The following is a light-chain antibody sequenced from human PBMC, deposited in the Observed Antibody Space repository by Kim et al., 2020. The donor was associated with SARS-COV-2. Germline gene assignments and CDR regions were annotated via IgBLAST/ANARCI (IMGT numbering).Light chain of an antibody. J-gene: IGKJ2*01. CDR1: QSVASSF. Sequence: EIVLTQSPGTLSLSPGERATLSCRASQSVASSFLAWYQQKPGQAPRLLIYGASTRATGIPDRFSGSGSGTDFTLTISRLEAEDLAVYYCQHYGDSPYTFGQGTKLEI. CDR2: GAS. V-gene: IGKV3-20*01. CDR3: QHYGDSPYT.